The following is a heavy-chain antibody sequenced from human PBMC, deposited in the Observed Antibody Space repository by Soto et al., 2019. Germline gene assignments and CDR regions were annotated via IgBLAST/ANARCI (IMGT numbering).Heavy chain of an antibody. J-gene: IGHJ6*03. Sequence: ASVKACCKASGYTFTSYAMQWVRQDPGQRPEWMGWINAGNGNTKYSQKFQGRVTITRDTSASTAYMELSSLRSEDTAVYYCARDFELGYYYYYMDVWGKGTTVTVSS. V-gene: IGHV1-3*01. CDR2: INAGNGNT. CDR3: ARDFELGYYYYYMDV. D-gene: IGHD3-9*01. CDR1: GYTFTSYA.